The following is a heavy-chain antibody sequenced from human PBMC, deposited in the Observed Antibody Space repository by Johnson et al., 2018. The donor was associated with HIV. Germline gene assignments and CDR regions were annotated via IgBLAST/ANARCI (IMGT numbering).Heavy chain of an antibody. CDR3: ARDDGGGGDAFDI. Sequence: QVQLVESGGGVVQPGRSLRLSCAASGFTFSSYAMHWVRQAPGKGLEWGAVISYDGSNKYYADSVKGRFTISRDNSKNTLYLQMNSLRAEDTAVYYCARDDGGGGDAFDIWGQGTMVTVSS. V-gene: IGHV3-30*04. CDR1: GFTFSSYA. CDR2: ISYDGSNK. J-gene: IGHJ3*02. D-gene: IGHD2-15*01.